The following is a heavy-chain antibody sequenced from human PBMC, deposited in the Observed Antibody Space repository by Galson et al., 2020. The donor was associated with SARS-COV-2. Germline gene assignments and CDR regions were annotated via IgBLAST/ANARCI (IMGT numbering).Heavy chain of an antibody. J-gene: IGHJ4*02. CDR3: ARGRSIAVAGTSLDY. CDR1: GFIFTNYE. CDR2: VSKDGSNN. V-gene: IGHV3-30-3*01. D-gene: IGHD6-19*01. Sequence: GGSLRLSCAGSGFIFTNYEIYWVRQAPGKGLEGVAGVSKDGSNNAYADSVRGRFTISRDNSKNTLYLQMNSLRAEDTALYYCARGRSIAVAGTSLDYWGQGTLVTVSS.